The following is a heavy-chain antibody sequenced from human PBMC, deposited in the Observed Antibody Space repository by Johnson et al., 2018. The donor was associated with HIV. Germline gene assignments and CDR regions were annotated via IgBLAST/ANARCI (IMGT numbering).Heavy chain of an antibody. CDR2: ISSDGSNK. V-gene: IGHV3-30*04. CDR3: AKVSGGGIVRWDI. Sequence: QVQLVESGGGVVRPGGSLRLSCAVSGFTLSNYAMHWVRQAPGKGLEWVAFISSDGSNKYFAVSVTGRFSISRDNSKNTLYLQRNSLRAEDTAVYYCAKVSGGGIVRWDIWGQG. D-gene: IGHD3-16*01. CDR1: GFTLSNYA. J-gene: IGHJ3*02.